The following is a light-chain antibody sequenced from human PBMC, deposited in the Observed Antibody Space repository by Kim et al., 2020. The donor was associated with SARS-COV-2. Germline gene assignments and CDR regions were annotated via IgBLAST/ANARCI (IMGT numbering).Light chain of an antibody. J-gene: IGLJ1*01. V-gene: IGLV1-44*01. CDR3: AAWDDSLNGYV. CDR2: NNH. Sequence: GQRVTISCSGSSSNIGSNTINWYQQLPGTAPKLLIYNNHVRPSGVPDRFSGSKSGTSASLAISGLQSEDEADYYSAAWDDSLNGYVFGTGTKVTVL. CDR1: SSNIGSNT.